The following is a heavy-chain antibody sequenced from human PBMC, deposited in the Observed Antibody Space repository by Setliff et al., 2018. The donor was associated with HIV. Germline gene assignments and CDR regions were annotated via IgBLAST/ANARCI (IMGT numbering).Heavy chain of an antibody. V-gene: IGHV4-39*07. CDR3: ARSSGSYWMNAFDI. CDR1: GGSISSGSYY. CDR2: IYYSGST. D-gene: IGHD1-26*01. J-gene: IGHJ3*02. Sequence: SETLSLTCTVSGGSISSGSYYWSWIRQPPGKGLEWIGSIYYSGSTYYNPSLKSRVTISVDTSKNQFSLNLSSVTAADTAVYYCARSSGSYWMNAFDIWGQGTMVTVSS.